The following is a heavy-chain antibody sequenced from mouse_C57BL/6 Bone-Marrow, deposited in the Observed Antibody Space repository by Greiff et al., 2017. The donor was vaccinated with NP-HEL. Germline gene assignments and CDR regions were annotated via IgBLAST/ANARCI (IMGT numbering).Heavy chain of an antibody. CDR3: ARDGYYPYWYFDV. V-gene: IGHV1-50*01. J-gene: IGHJ1*03. Sequence: QVQLLQPGAELVKPGASVKLSCKASGFTFTSYGMQWVNQRPGQGLEWIGEIDRSDSYTYYNQKFKGKATLTIDTSTSKTYMQLSSLTSEDSAVYYCARDGYYPYWYFDVWGTGTTVTVSS. D-gene: IGHD2-3*01. CDR1: GFTFTSYG. CDR2: IDRSDSYT.